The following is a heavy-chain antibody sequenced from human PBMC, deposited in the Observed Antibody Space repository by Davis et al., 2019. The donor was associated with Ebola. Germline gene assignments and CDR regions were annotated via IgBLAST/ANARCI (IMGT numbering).Heavy chain of an antibody. V-gene: IGHV3-30*18. CDR1: GFTFRIYG. D-gene: IGHD6-19*01. CDR2: ISNDGSKK. J-gene: IGHJ6*02. Sequence: PGGSLRLSCTASGFTFRIYGIHWVRQAPGKGLEWVSFISNDGSKKYYADSVKGRFPISRDNSRDTLYLQMNSLRVEDTAVYYCANLGVAGYYYNPYALDVWGQGTTVIVS. CDR3: ANLGVAGYYYNPYALDV.